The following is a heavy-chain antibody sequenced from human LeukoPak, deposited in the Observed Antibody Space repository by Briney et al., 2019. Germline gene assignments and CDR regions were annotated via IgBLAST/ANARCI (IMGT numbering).Heavy chain of an antibody. D-gene: IGHD5-24*01. Sequence: GASVKVSCKASGYTFTSYGISWVREAPGQGLEWMGWISAYNGNTNYAQKLQGRVTMTTDTSTSTAYMELRSLRSDDTAVYYCARDGVGWLQQGDAFDIWGQGTMVTVSS. CDR2: ISAYNGNT. V-gene: IGHV1-18*01. CDR3: ARDGVGWLQQGDAFDI. CDR1: GYTFTSYG. J-gene: IGHJ3*02.